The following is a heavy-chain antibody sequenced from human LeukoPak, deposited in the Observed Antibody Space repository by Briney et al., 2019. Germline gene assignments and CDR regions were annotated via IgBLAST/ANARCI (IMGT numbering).Heavy chain of an antibody. D-gene: IGHD4-11*01. J-gene: IGHJ4*02. V-gene: IGHV1-69*05. Sequence: SVKVSCKASGGSFSSYAISWVRQAPGQGLEWMGGIIPIFGTANYAQEFQGRVTITTDESTSTAYMELSSLRSEDTAVYYCARELVGYSNLFDYWGQGTLVTVSS. CDR3: ARELVGYSNLFDY. CDR1: GGSFSSYA. CDR2: IIPIFGTA.